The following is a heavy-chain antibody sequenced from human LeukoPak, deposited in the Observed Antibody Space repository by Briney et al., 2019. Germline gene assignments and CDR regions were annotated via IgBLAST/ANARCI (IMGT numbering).Heavy chain of an antibody. J-gene: IGHJ3*02. CDR1: GFAFSDYY. Sequence: GGSLRLSCAASGFAFSDYYMSWIRQAPGKELEWLSYVTGSGSATYYADSVKGRFTISRDNAKNSLYLQMNGLRAEDTAVYYLAKIPGDSVKDGEAFAIWGQGTMVTV. CDR2: VTGSGSAT. V-gene: IGHV3-11*04. D-gene: IGHD5/OR15-5a*01. CDR3: AKIPGDSVKDGEAFAI.